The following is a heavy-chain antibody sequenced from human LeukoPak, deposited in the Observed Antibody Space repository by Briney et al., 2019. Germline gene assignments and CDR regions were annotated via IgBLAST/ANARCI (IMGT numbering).Heavy chain of an antibody. CDR2: MNPNSGNT. Sequence: ASVKVSCKASGYTFTSYDVNWVRQATGQGLEWMGWMNPNSGNTGYAQKFQGRVTITRNTSISTAYMELSSLRSEDTAVYYCATWGVVTAVFDYWGQGTLVTVSS. J-gene: IGHJ4*02. D-gene: IGHD2-21*02. V-gene: IGHV1-8*03. CDR1: GYTFTSYD. CDR3: ATWGVVTAVFDY.